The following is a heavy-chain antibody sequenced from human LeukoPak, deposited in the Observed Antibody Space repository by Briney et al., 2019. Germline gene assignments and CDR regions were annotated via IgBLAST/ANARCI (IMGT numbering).Heavy chain of an antibody. CDR3: ARHNAVAATGDY. CDR2: IYYSGST. J-gene: IGHJ4*02. CDR1: GVSISSSSYY. V-gene: IGHV4-39*01. D-gene: IGHD6-19*01. Sequence: SETLSLTCTVSGVSISSSSYYWRWLRQPPGKGLEWIGSIYYSGSTYYNPSPKRRVTISVDTSKNQFSLKLSSVTAADTAVYYCARHNAVAATGDYWGQGTLVTVSS.